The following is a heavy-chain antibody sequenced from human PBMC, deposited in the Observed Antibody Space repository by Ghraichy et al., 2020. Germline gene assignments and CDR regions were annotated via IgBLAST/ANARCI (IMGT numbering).Heavy chain of an antibody. D-gene: IGHD4-17*01. Sequence: LTCAASGFTFSSYSMNWVRQAPGKGLEWVSSISSSSYIYYADSVKGRFTISRDNAKNSLYLQMNSLRAEDTAVYYCARDKYGDYGFDYWGQGTLVTVSS. CDR1: GFTFSSYS. CDR2: ISSSSYI. J-gene: IGHJ4*02. V-gene: IGHV3-21*01. CDR3: ARDKYGDYGFDY.